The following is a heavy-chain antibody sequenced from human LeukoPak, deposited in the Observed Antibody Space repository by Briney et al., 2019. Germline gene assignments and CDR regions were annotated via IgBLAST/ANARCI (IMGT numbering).Heavy chain of an antibody. CDR3: TKDRYDFWSGYSWFDP. Sequence: GGSLRLSCAASGFTFDDYAMHWVRQAPGKGLEWVSGISWNSGSIGYADSVKGRFTISRDNAKNSLYLQMNSLRPEDTALYHCTKDRYDFWSGYSWFDPWGQGTLVTVSS. D-gene: IGHD3-3*01. J-gene: IGHJ5*02. CDR1: GFTFDDYA. V-gene: IGHV3-9*01. CDR2: ISWNSGSI.